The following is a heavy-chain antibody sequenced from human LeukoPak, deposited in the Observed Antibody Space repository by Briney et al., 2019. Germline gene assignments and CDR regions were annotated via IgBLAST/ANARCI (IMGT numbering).Heavy chain of an antibody. CDR3: ARVRSYSSSWYGDY. Sequence: GGSLRLSCAASGFTFNTYAMHWVRQAPGKGLEWVAIISYDGTNKYYADSVKGRFTISRDNSKNTLYLQMNSLTAEDTAVYYCARVRSYSSSWYGDYWGQGTLVTVSS. V-gene: IGHV3-30-3*01. CDR2: ISYDGTNK. D-gene: IGHD6-13*01. J-gene: IGHJ4*02. CDR1: GFTFNTYA.